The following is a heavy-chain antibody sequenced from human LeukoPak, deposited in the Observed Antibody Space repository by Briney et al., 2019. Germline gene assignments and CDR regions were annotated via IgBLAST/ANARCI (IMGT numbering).Heavy chain of an antibody. Sequence: PGGSLRLSCAASGFTFSSYSMNWVRQAPGKVLEWVSSISSSSRYIHYADSVKGRFTISRDNAENSLYLQMNSLRAEDTAVYYCVRDLSPAPTTASRFDYWGQGTLVTVSS. CDR3: VRDLSPAPTTASRFDY. V-gene: IGHV3-21*01. CDR2: ISSSSRYI. CDR1: GFTFSSYS. J-gene: IGHJ4*02. D-gene: IGHD2-2*01.